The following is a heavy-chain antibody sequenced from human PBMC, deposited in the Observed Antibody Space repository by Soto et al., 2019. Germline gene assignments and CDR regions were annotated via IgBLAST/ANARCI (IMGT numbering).Heavy chain of an antibody. J-gene: IGHJ4*02. CDR3: ARVGAWNSEGSFDY. V-gene: IGHV1-3*01. Sequence: QVQLVQSGAEVKKPGASVKVSCKASGYTFTSYAMHWVRQAPGQRLEWMGWINAGNGNTKYSQKFQGRVTITRDTSASTAYMELSSLRSEDTAVYYCARVGAWNSEGSFDYWGQGTLVTVSS. CDR2: INAGNGNT. CDR1: GYTFTSYA. D-gene: IGHD1-7*01.